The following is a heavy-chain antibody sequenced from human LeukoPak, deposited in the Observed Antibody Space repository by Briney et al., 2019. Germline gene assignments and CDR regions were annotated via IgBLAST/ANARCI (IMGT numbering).Heavy chain of an antibody. V-gene: IGHV4-30-4*08. D-gene: IGHD3-10*01. CDR3: ASRVYYYGSGSPEY. CDR2: IDKSGGT. CDR1: GGSIRSSNYY. J-gene: IGHJ4*02. Sequence: SETLSLTCSVSGGSIRSSNYYWIWIRQPPGKGLEWIGYIDKSGGTYYNPSLKSRITMSVDTSKNQFSLKLSSVTAADTAVYYCASRVYYYGSGSPEYWGQGTLVTVSS.